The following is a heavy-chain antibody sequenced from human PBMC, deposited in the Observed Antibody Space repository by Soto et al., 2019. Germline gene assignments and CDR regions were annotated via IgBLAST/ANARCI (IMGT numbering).Heavy chain of an antibody. CDR1: GYTFINYH. CDR3: GKSTRGEMVTD. J-gene: IGHJ4*02. Sequence: QVQLVQSGGEVKKPGASVTVSCKASGYTFINYHITWVRQAPGQGLEWMAWINTYNGMTDYAQRCQGRFTMTKDTSTSTAYTELRNLGSDDTAVYFCGKSTRGEMVTDWGQGTLVTVAS. CDR2: INTYNGMT. V-gene: IGHV1-18*01. D-gene: IGHD5-18*01.